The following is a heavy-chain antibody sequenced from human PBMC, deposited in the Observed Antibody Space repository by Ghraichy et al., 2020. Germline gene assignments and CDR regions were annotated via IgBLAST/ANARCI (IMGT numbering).Heavy chain of an antibody. J-gene: IGHJ3*02. V-gene: IGHV1-18*01. CDR1: GYTFTSYG. Sequence: ASVKVSCKASGYTFTSYGISWVRQAPGQGLEWMGWISAYNGNPNYAQKLQDRVTMTTDTSTSTAYMELRSLRSDDTAVYYCARAGITVTTHDAFDIWGQGTMVTVSS. CDR2: ISAYNGNP. CDR3: ARAGITVTTHDAFDI. D-gene: IGHD4-17*01.